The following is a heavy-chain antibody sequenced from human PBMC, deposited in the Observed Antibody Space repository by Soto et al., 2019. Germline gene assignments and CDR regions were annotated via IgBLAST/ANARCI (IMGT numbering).Heavy chain of an antibody. V-gene: IGHV3-21*01. CDR1: GFTFSSYS. CDR3: ATIWFGTRYYYGMDV. CDR2: ISSSSYI. Sequence: GGSLRLSCAASGFTFSSYSMNWVRQAPGKGLEWVSSISSSSYIYYADSVTGRFTISRDNAKNSLYLQMSSLRAEDTAVYYCATIWFGTRYYYGMDVWGQGTMVTVSS. D-gene: IGHD3-10*01. J-gene: IGHJ6*02.